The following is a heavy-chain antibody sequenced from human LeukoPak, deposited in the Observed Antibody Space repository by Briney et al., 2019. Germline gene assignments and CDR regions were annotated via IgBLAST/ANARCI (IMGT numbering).Heavy chain of an antibody. CDR1: GFPFSYYW. V-gene: IGHV3-74*01. Sequence: PGGALRLSCAASGFPFSYYWMHWVGQAPGQGLGGVSRIYGDGSSTTYADSVKGRFSISRDNAKNTVYLQMDSLRAEDTAVYYCARVGRLQSFDAFDIWGQGTTVTVSS. D-gene: IGHD4-11*01. CDR2: IYGDGSST. CDR3: ARVGRLQSFDAFDI. J-gene: IGHJ3*02.